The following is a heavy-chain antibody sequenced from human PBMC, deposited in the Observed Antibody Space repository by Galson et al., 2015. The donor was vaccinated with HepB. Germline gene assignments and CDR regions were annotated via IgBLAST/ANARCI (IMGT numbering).Heavy chain of an antibody. J-gene: IGHJ6*03. D-gene: IGHD2-2*01. CDR1: GYTFTSYD. CDR3: ARGGYCSSTSCSILSRYYYYYYMDV. V-gene: IGHV1-8*01. Sequence: SVKVSCKASGYTFTSYDINWVRQATGQGLEWMGWMNPNSGNTGYAQKFQGRVTMTRNTSISTAYMELSSLRSEDTAVYYCARGGYCSSTSCSILSRYYYYYYMDVWGKGTTVTVSS. CDR2: MNPNSGNT.